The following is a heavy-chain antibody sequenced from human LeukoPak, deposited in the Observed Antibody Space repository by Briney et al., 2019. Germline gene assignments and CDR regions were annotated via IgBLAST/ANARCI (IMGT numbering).Heavy chain of an antibody. CDR3: ARGGMVRGTIDY. CDR1: GGSFSGYY. CDR2: INHSGST. D-gene: IGHD3-10*01. Sequence: SETLSLTCAVYGGSFSGYYWSWIRPPPGKGPGWVGEINHSGSTNYNPSLKSRVTISVDTSKNQFSLKLSSVTAADTAVYYCARGGMVRGTIDYWGQGTLVTVSS. V-gene: IGHV4-34*01. J-gene: IGHJ4*02.